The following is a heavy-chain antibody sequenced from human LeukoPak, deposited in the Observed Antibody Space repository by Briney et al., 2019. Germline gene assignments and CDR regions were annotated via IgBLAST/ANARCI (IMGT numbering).Heavy chain of an antibody. Sequence: SETLSLTCTVSGGSISSYYWSWIRQSDGKGLEWIGRMYISGTTNYNPSLKSRVTISVDTSKSQFSLKLSSVTAADTAVYYCARKQWVMYYFDSWGQGTLVTVSS. CDR2: MYISGTT. J-gene: IGHJ4*02. CDR3: ARKQWVMYYFDS. CDR1: GGSISSYY. D-gene: IGHD6-19*01. V-gene: IGHV4-4*07.